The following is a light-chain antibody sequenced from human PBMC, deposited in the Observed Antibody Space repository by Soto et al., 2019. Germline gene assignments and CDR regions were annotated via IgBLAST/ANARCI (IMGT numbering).Light chain of an antibody. CDR1: QSVSSW. CDR3: QQYNTYRT. Sequence: DIQMTQSPSTLSASVGDRVTITCRASQSVSSWLAWYQKKPGKAPKLLIYKASYLESGVPSRFSGSGSGTEFTLTISSLQPDDFATYYGQQYNTYRTFGQGTKVESK. J-gene: IGKJ1*01. V-gene: IGKV1-5*03. CDR2: KAS.